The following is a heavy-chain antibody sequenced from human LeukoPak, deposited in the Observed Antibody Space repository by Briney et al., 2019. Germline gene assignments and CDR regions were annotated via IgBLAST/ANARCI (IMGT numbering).Heavy chain of an antibody. CDR1: GYSISSGYY. CDR2: IYHSGKA. CDR3: ARDRPTGASRVFLVQ. Sequence: SETLSLTCTVSGYSISSGYYWGWMRQPPGKGLEWIANIYHSGKAYYNAPLKSRVTISVDSSKNQFFLNLTSVTASDTGVYYCARDRPTGASRVFLVQWGQGTLVTVSS. D-gene: IGHD3-3*01. J-gene: IGHJ4*02. V-gene: IGHV4-38-2*02.